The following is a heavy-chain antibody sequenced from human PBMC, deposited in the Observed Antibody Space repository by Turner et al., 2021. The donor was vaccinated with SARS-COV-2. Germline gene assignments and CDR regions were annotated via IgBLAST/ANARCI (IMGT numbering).Heavy chain of an antibody. J-gene: IGHJ4*02. CDR1: GLTFSSYG. CDR3: AKESNFDY. CDR2: ISYDGSNK. Sequence: QGQLVESGRGVVQPGRCMRLSCAASGLTFSSYGMHWVRQVPGKGLEWVALISYDGSNKYYADSVKGRFTISRDNSKNTLYLQMNSLRAEDTAVYYCAKESNFDYWGQGTLVTVSS. V-gene: IGHV3-30*18.